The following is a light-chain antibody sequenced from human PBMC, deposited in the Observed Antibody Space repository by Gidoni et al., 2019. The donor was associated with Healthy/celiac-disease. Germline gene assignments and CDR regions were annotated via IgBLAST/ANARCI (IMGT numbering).Light chain of an antibody. CDR2: TAS. J-gene: IGKJ1*01. CDR3: QQRVT. Sequence: DIQMTQSPSSLSASVGDRVTTTCRASQSFSSYLNWYQQKPGKAPKLLIYTASSLQSGVPSSFSGSESRTDFTITISNLQAEDFGTYYCQQRVTFGQGTKVEIK. V-gene: IGKV1-39*01. CDR1: QSFSSY.